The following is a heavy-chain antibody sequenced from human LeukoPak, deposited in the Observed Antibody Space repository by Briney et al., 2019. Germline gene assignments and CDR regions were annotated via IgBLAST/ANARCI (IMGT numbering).Heavy chain of an antibody. CDR2: INPNSGGT. J-gene: IGHJ5*02. CDR3: ARESDKIVVVPAAIGP. Sequence: ASVKVPCKASGYTFTNYAISWVRQAPGQGLEWMGWINPNSGGTNYAQKFQGRVTMTRDTSISTAYMELSSLISDDTAVYYCARESDKIVVVPAAIGPWGQGTLVTVSS. V-gene: IGHV1-2*02. D-gene: IGHD2-2*01. CDR1: GYTFTNYA.